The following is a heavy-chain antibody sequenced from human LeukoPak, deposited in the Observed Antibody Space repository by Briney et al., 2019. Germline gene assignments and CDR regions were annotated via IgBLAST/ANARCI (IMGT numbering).Heavy chain of an antibody. CDR3: AKGPYYYYGMDV. Sequence: AGGSLRLSCAASGFTVRSNYMSWVRQAPGKGLEWVSVIYSGGSTYYADSVKGRFSISRDNSKNTLFLQMNSLRAEDTAVYYCAKGPYYYYGMDVWGQGTTVTVSS. V-gene: IGHV3-66*01. J-gene: IGHJ6*02. CDR1: GFTVRSNY. CDR2: IYSGGST.